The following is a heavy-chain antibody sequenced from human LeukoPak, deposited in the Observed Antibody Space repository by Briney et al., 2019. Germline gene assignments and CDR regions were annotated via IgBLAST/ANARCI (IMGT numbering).Heavy chain of an antibody. D-gene: IGHD1-1*01. V-gene: IGHV3-48*03. Sequence: GGSLRLSCAASGFTFSNFEMNWVRQAPGKGLGWVSYFSNSARTIFYADSVKGRFTISRDNAKKSLYLQMNSLRGEDTAVYYCARVYPTGYFYYMDVWGIGATVTVS. CDR1: GFTFSNFE. J-gene: IGHJ6*03. CDR2: FSNSARTI. CDR3: ARVYPTGYFYYMDV.